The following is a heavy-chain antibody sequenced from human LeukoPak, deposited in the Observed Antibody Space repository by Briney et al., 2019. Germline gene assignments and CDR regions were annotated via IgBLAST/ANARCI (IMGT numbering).Heavy chain of an antibody. CDR3: ARDDYRGVTNFDP. Sequence: SETLFLSCTVSGGSVRPYFRSWWRQTPGKGLEWIGYISYTGSTNYNPALKSRVTISVDTSKNQFSLQLTSVTAADTAVYYCARDDYRGVTNFDPWGQGTLVTVSS. CDR2: ISYTGST. D-gene: IGHD3-10*01. J-gene: IGHJ5*02. CDR1: GGSVRPYF. V-gene: IGHV4-59*02.